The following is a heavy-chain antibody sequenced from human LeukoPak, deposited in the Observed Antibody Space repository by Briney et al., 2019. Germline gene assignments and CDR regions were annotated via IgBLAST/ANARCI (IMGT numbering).Heavy chain of an antibody. V-gene: IGHV3-23*01. J-gene: IGHJ4*02. Sequence: GGSLRLSCAASGFTFSSYDMSWVRQPPGKGLEWVSGISGSGGNTYYADSVKGRFTISRDNSKNTLYLQMNSLRAEDTAVYFCANSKYYFDYWGQGTLVTVSS. CDR3: ANSKYYFDY. CDR2: ISGSGGNT. CDR1: GFTFSSYD.